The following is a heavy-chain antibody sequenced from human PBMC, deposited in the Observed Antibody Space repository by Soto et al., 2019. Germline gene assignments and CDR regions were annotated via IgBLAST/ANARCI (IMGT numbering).Heavy chain of an antibody. D-gene: IGHD6-19*01. CDR3: ARAVAGSGFDL. CDR2: TYYRSNWRH. J-gene: IGHJ4*02. CDR1: GDSVSSNTAA. V-gene: IGHV6-1*01. Sequence: SHTLSLTCAISGDSVSSNTAAWNWIRSSPSRGLEWLGRTYYRSNWRHDYAVSVKSRITVNPDTSKNHFSLQLNSVTPDDTAVYYCARAVAGSGFDLWGQGTLVTVSS.